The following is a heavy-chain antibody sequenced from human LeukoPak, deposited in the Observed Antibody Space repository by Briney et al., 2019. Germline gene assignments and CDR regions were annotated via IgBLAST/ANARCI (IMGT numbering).Heavy chain of an antibody. CDR3: AKSITMIVVVIYAFDI. CDR2: IRYDGSNK. D-gene: IGHD3-22*01. Sequence: GGSLRLSCAESGFAFSTYGMQWVRQAPGKGLEWVAFIRYDGSNKYYADSVKGRFTISRDNSKNTLYLQMNSLRAEDTAVYYCAKSITMIVVVIYAFDIWGQGRVVTVSS. V-gene: IGHV3-30*02. CDR1: GFAFSTYG. J-gene: IGHJ3*02.